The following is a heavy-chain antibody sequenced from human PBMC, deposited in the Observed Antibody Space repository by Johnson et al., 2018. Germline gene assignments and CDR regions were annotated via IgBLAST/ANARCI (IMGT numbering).Heavy chain of an antibody. CDR3: ARDNGENALDLETNSLRSEETAVYYCAREIPNDDGGNSDSFDI. D-gene: IGHD4-23*01. V-gene: IGHV3-74*01. Sequence: VQLVESGGGLLQPGGSLRLSCAASGFGFSQYWMHWVRQGPGKGLVWVSRIARDGSVTSYADSVRGRFTISRDNGKNTLYLEMTSLRSEDTAVYYCARDNGENALDLETNSLRSEETAVYYCAREIPNDDGGNSDSFDIWGQGTLVTVAS. J-gene: IGHJ3*02. CDR2: IARDGSVT. CDR1: GFGFSQYW.